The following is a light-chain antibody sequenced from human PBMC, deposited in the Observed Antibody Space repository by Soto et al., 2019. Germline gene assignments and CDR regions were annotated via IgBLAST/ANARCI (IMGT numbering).Light chain of an antibody. Sequence: QSALTDPASVSGSPGHSITISFTGTSSDIGSHNYVSWYQQHPGKAPKVMIYEVSNRPSGVSNRFSGPKSGNTASLTISGLQAEDEADYYCSSYTVTSVTLYVFGTGTKVTVL. V-gene: IGLV2-14*01. CDR1: SSDIGSHNY. J-gene: IGLJ1*01. CDR3: SSYTVTSVTLYV. CDR2: EVS.